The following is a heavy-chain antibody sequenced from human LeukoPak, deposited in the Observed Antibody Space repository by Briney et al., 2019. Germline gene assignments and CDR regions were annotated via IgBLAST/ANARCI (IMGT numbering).Heavy chain of an antibody. V-gene: IGHV1-69*05. D-gene: IGHD3-22*01. Sequence: ASVKVSCKTSGDPFSSHGISWVRQAPGQGLEWMGGIIPVFHTAKYTQNFQDRLTITTDESTDTVYMELSSLRSEDTAVYYCARDYNFDSSPYDDALVIWGQGTMVTVSS. CDR2: IIPVFHTA. J-gene: IGHJ3*02. CDR3: ARDYNFDSSPYDDALVI. CDR1: GDPFSSHG.